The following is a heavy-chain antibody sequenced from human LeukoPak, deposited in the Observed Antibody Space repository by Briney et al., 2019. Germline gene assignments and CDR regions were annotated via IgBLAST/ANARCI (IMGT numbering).Heavy chain of an antibody. J-gene: IGHJ4*02. CDR1: GFTVSSNY. D-gene: IGHD6-19*01. CDR2: IYSGGST. Sequence: GGSLRLSCAASGFTVSSNYMSWVRQAPGKGLEWVSVIYSGGSTYYAGSVKGRFTMSRDNDKNTLYLQLSSLRAEDTAVFYCVRAVAGKGCIDYWGQGTLVTVSS. V-gene: IGHV3-53*01. CDR3: VRAVAGKGCIDY.